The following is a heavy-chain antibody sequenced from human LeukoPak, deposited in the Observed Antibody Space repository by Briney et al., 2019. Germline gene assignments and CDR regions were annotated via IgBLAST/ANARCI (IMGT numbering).Heavy chain of an antibody. CDR3: AREWCGSYDIRIDQ. CDR1: DGSISSYY. V-gene: IGHV4-4*08. J-gene: IGHJ4*02. D-gene: IGHD1-26*01. Sequence: SEALSLTCTVSDGSISSYYWSWIRQPPRKGLECIGYIDKTVRTNYNPSPKSRVIISADTSKNQFSLKVNSVTAADTAVYYCAREWCGSYDIRIDQWGQGTLVTVSS. CDR2: IDKTVRT.